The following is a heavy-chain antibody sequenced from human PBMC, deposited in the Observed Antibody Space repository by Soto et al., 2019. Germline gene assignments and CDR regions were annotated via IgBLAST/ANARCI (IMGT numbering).Heavy chain of an antibody. CDR3: AKDPAAIPRGAFDI. Sequence: EVQLLESGGGLVKPGGSLRLSCAASGFTFSSYAMSWVRQAPGKGLEWVSAISGSGGSTDYAESVKGRFTISRDNSKNTVYLQMNSLRAEDTAVYSCAKDPAAIPRGAFDIWGQGTLVNVSS. CDR1: GFTFSSYA. J-gene: IGHJ3*02. D-gene: IGHD6-13*01. V-gene: IGHV3-23*01. CDR2: ISGSGGST.